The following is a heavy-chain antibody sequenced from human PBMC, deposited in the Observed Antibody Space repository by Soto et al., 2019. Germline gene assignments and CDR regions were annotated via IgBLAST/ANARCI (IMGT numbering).Heavy chain of an antibody. J-gene: IGHJ4*02. V-gene: IGHV3-23*01. CDR1: GFTFSSYA. CDR3: AKDRGQCTNGARPNFEY. Sequence: PVGSLRLSCASSGFTFSSYAMSWVRQAPGKGLEWVSGFSDSDAGTYYADSVKGRFTISRDKSKSTLYLQLNSLRAEDTAVYYCAKDRGQCTNGARPNFEYWGQGTLVTVSS. CDR2: FSDSDAGT. D-gene: IGHD2-8*01.